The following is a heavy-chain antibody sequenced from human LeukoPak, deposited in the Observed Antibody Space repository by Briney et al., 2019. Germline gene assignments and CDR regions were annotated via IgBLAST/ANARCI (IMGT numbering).Heavy chain of an antibody. D-gene: IGHD3-10*01. CDR3: ARPGLPRYHYGSGSYYMDV. CDR1: GYSFTSYW. CDR2: IYPGDSDT. Sequence: GESLKISCKGSGYSFTSYWIGWVRQMPGKGLEWMGIIYPGDSDTRYSPSFQGQVTISADKSISTAYLQWSSLKASDTAMYYCARPGLPRYHYGSGSYYMDVWGKGTTVTVSS. J-gene: IGHJ6*03. V-gene: IGHV5-51*01.